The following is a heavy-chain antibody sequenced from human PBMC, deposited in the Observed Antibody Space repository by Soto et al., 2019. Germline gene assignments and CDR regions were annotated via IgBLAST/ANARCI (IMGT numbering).Heavy chain of an antibody. Sequence: QVQLVQSGAEVQKPGASVKVSCKASGYTFTSYDINWVRQATGQGREWMGWMNPNSGNTGYAQKFQGRVTMTRTTSISTAYMELSSLRSEDTAVSYCARGFRLVQLEQRYWFDPWGQGTLVTVSS. J-gene: IGHJ5*02. CDR1: GYTFTSYD. CDR3: ARGFRLVQLEQRYWFDP. V-gene: IGHV1-8*01. CDR2: MNPNSGNT. D-gene: IGHD1-1*01.